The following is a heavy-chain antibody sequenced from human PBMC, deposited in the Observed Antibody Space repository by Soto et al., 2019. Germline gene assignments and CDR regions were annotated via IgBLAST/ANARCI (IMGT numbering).Heavy chain of an antibody. CDR1: GFTFSSYA. CDR2: ISGSGGSA. CDR3: ASLPLYSISSRVDY. Sequence: GGSLRLSCAASGFTFSSYAMSWVRQAPGKGLEWVSAISGSGGSAYYADSVKGRFTISRDNSKNTLYLQMNSLRAEDTAVYYCASLPLYSISSRVDYWGQGTLVTVSS. D-gene: IGHD6-6*01. J-gene: IGHJ4*02. V-gene: IGHV3-23*01.